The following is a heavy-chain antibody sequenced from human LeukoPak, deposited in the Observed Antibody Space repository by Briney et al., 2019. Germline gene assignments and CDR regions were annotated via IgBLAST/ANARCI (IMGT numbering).Heavy chain of an antibody. Sequence: GGSLRLSCAASGFTFSSYWMSWVRQAPGKGLEWVANIEQDGSEKYYVDSVKGRFTISRDNAKNTLYLQMNSLRPEDTAVYYCAKDTSPGFDAFDIWGQGTMVTVSS. V-gene: IGHV3-7*01. D-gene: IGHD6-6*01. CDR1: GFTFSSYW. CDR2: IEQDGSEK. J-gene: IGHJ3*02. CDR3: AKDTSPGFDAFDI.